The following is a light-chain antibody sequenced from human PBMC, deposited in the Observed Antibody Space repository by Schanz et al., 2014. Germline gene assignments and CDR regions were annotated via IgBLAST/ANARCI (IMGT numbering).Light chain of an antibody. CDR3: QQYNYWPPFT. Sequence: EIVLTQSPGTLSLSPGERATLSCRASQSVNTYLAWYQQKPGQAPRLLIYGASTRATGIPARFSGSGSGTEFTLTISSLQPEDFATYYCQQYNYWPPFTFGQGTKLEIK. V-gene: IGKV3-15*01. CDR2: GAS. CDR1: QSVNTY. J-gene: IGKJ2*01.